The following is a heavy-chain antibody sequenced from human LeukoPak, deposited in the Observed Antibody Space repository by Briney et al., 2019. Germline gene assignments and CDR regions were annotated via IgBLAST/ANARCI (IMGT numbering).Heavy chain of an antibody. Sequence: ASVKVSCKASGYTFTSYGISWVRQAPGQGLEWMGWISAYNGNTNYAQKLQGRVTMTTDTSTSTAYMELRSLSSDDTAVYYCARDQYCSGGSCYTEWFDPWGQGTLVTVSS. CDR1: GYTFTSYG. V-gene: IGHV1-18*01. J-gene: IGHJ5*02. CDR2: ISAYNGNT. D-gene: IGHD2-15*01. CDR3: ARDQYCSGGSCYTEWFDP.